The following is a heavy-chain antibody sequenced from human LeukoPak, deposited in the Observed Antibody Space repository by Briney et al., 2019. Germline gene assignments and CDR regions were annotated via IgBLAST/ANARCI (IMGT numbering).Heavy chain of an antibody. J-gene: IGHJ4*02. CDR1: GGSFSGYY. CDR3: ARGGRAAKYYDYVWGSYPLDY. V-gene: IGHV4-34*01. Sequence: SSETLSLTCAVYGGSFSGYYWSWIRQPPGKGLEWIGEINHSGSTNYNPSLKSRVTISVDTSKNQFSLKLSSVTAADTAVYYCARGGRAAKYYDYVWGSYPLDYWGQGTLVTVSS. CDR2: INHSGST. D-gene: IGHD3-16*02.